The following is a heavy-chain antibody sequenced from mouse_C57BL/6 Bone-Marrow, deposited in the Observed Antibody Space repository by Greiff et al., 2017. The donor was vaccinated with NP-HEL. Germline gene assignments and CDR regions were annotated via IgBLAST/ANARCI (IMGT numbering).Heavy chain of an antibody. CDR3: ARDHYGSRGAMDY. V-gene: IGHV5-4*01. J-gene: IGHJ4*01. D-gene: IGHD1-1*01. CDR1: GFTFSSYA. Sequence: EVMLVESGGGLVKPGGSLKLSCAASGFTFSSYAMSWVRQTPEKRLEWVATISDGGSYTYYPDNVKGRFTISRDNAKNNLYLQMSHLKSEDTAMYYCARDHYGSRGAMDYWGQGTSVTVSS. CDR2: ISDGGSYT.